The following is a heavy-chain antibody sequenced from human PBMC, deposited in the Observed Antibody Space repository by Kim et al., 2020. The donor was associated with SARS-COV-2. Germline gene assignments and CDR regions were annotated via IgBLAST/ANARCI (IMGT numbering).Heavy chain of an antibody. V-gene: IGHV4-31*03. CDR3: ARLVDGGYSGYDDYYFFDY. CDR2: IYYSGST. D-gene: IGHD5-12*01. CDR1: GGSISSGGYY. Sequence: SETLSLTCTVSGGSISSGGYYWSWIRQHPGKGLEWIGYIYYSGSTYYNPSLKSRVTISVDTSKNQFSLKLSSVTAADTAVYYCARLVDGGYSGYDDYYFFDYWGQGSLFTVSS. J-gene: IGHJ4*02.